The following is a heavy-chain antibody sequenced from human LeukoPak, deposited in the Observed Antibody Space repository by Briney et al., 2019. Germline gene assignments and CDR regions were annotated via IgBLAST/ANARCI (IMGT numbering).Heavy chain of an antibody. CDR2: IRYDGSNK. CDR1: GFTFSSYG. D-gene: IGHD5-12*01. Sequence: PGGSLRLSCAASGFTFSSYGMHWGRQAPGKGLEWMAFIRYDGSNKYYADSVKGRFTIPRDNSKNTLYLQMNSLRVEDTAVYYCAKDLVGWLRVFDYWGQGTLVTVSS. CDR3: AKDLVGWLRVFDY. J-gene: IGHJ4*02. V-gene: IGHV3-30*02.